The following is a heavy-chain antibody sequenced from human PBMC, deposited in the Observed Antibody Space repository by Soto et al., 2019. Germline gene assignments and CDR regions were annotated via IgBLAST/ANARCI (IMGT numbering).Heavy chain of an antibody. D-gene: IGHD6-19*01. Sequence: QLQLQESGPGLVKPSETLSLTCTVSGGSISSSSYYWGWIRQPPGKGREWIGSIYYSGSTYYNPSLKSRVTISVDTSKTQFSLNLSSVTAADTAVYYCARQYPVADYNWFDPWGQGTLVTVSS. CDR1: GGSISSSSYY. CDR2: IYYSGST. V-gene: IGHV4-39*01. J-gene: IGHJ5*02. CDR3: ARQYPVADYNWFDP.